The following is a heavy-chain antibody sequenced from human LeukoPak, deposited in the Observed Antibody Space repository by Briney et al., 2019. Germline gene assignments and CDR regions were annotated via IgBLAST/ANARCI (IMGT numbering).Heavy chain of an antibody. D-gene: IGHD4-17*01. CDR3: ARGVTTRYYFDY. Sequence: GSSVKASCKASGGTFSSYAISWVRQAPGQGLEWMGGIIPIFGTANYAQKFQGRVTITTDESTSTAYMELSSLRSEDTAVYYCARGVTTRYYFDYWGQGTLVTVSS. CDR2: IIPIFGTA. J-gene: IGHJ4*02. CDR1: GGTFSSYA. V-gene: IGHV1-69*05.